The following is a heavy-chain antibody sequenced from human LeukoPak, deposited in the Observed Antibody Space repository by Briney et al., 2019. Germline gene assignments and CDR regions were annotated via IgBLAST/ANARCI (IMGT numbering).Heavy chain of an antibody. Sequence: PGGSLRLSCAASGFTFSSYAMSWVRQAPGKGLEWVSAISGSGGSTYYADSVKGRFTISRDISKNTLYLQMNSLRAEDTAVYHCAKAPPSSYYYYYGMDVWGQGTTVTVSS. CDR3: AKAPPSSYYYYYGMDV. CDR1: GFTFSSYA. D-gene: IGHD6-13*01. V-gene: IGHV3-23*01. CDR2: ISGSGGST. J-gene: IGHJ6*02.